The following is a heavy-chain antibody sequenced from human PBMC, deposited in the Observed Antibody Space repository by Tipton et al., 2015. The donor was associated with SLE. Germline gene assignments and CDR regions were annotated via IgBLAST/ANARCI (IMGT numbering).Heavy chain of an antibody. CDR2: ISSSSSYI. CDR1: GLTFSNYG. D-gene: IGHD3-10*01. J-gene: IGHJ6*02. CDR3: ARDRGVSYYYYGMDV. V-gene: IGHV3-21*03. Sequence: GSLRLSCAASGLTFSNYGMSWVRQAPGKGLEWVSSISSSSSYIYYADSVKGRFTISRDNAKNSLYLQMNSLRAEDTAVYYCARDRGVSYYYYGMDVWGQGTTVTVSS.